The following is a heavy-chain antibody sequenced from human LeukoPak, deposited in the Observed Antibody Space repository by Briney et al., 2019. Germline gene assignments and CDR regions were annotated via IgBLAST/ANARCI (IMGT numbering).Heavy chain of an antibody. CDR1: GYTFTSYD. V-gene: IGHV1-8*01. CDR2: MNPNSGNT. J-gene: IGHJ5*02. D-gene: IGHD3-22*01. CDR3: ARSGYSSPVYNWFDP. Sequence: ASVKVSCKASGYTFTSYDINWVRQATGQGLEWMGWMNPNSGNTGYAQKFQGGVTMTRNTSISTAYMELSSLRSEDTAVYYCARSGYSSPVYNWFDPWGQGTLVTVSS.